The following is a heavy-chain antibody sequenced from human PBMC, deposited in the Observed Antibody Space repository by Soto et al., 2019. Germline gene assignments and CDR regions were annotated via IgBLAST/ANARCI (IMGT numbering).Heavy chain of an antibody. D-gene: IGHD5-12*01. CDR2: ISAYNGNT. Sequence: ASVKVSCKASGYTFTSYGISWVRQAPGQGLEWMGWISAYNGNTNYAQKLQGRVTMTTDTSTSTAYMELRSLRSDDTAVYYCARDHVDIEATIKEAPRFDYWGQGTLVTVSS. CDR1: GYTFTSYG. CDR3: ARDHVDIEATIKEAPRFDY. J-gene: IGHJ4*02. V-gene: IGHV1-18*01.